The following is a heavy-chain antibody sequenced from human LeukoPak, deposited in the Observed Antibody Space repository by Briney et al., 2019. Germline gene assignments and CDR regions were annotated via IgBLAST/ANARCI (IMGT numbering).Heavy chain of an antibody. CDR3: ARSEGVYYYMDV. V-gene: IGHV1-69*05. CDR1: GGAFSSYA. Sequence: ASVKVSCKVSGGAFSSYAISWVRQAAGQGLEWMGGINPIFVTAHYAQKFQGRVTITTDESTSTAYMELSSLRSEDTAVYYCARSEGVYYYMDVWGTGTTVTVSS. CDR2: INPIFVTA. J-gene: IGHJ6*03.